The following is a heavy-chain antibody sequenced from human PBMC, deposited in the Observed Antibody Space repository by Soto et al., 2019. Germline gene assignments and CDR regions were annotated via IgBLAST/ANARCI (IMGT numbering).Heavy chain of an antibody. CDR3: ARDDPTPRD. Sequence: QVQLVQSGAEVKKPGASVKVSCKASGYTFTSYGISWVRQAPGQGLAWIGWISAYNGNTNYAQKLQGRVTMTTDTSTGTTYMELRSVRSADTVEHYCARDDPTPRDWGPGTLVTISS. CDR2: ISAYNGNT. J-gene: IGHJ4*02. CDR1: GYTFTSYG. V-gene: IGHV1-18*01.